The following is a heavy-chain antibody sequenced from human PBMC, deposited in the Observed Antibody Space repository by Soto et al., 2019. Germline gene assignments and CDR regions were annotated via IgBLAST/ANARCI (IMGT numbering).Heavy chain of an antibody. CDR1: GFSLSTSGVG. D-gene: IGHD2-21*02. Sequence: QITLKESGPTLVKPTQTLTLTCTFSGFSLSTSGVGVGWIRQPPGKALEWLALIYWDDDKRYSPSLRSRLTISKDTSKNQVVLTMTNMDPVDTATYYCTQSRCGGDCLQYYASHYSYGMDVWGQGTTVTVSS. CDR3: TQSRCGGDCLQYYASHYSYGMDV. CDR2: IYWDDDK. J-gene: IGHJ6*02. V-gene: IGHV2-5*02.